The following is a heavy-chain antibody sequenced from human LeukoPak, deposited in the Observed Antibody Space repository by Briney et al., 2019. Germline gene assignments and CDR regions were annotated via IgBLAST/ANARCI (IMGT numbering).Heavy chain of an antibody. D-gene: IGHD3-22*01. CDR2: IWFDGIRK. V-gene: IGHV3-33*01. J-gene: IGHJ3*02. Sequence: SGGSLRLSCAASGFTFSNYGMHWVRQVPGKGLEWVAAIWFDGIRKYYADSVKGRLTISRDNSKNTLYLQMDSLRAEDTAVYYCARDLEDSSPFGAFDMWGQGTMVTVSS. CDR3: ARDLEDSSPFGAFDM. CDR1: GFTFSNYG.